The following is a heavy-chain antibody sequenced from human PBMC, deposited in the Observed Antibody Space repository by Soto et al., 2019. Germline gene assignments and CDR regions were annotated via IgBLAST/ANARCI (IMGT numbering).Heavy chain of an antibody. D-gene: IGHD5-12*01. CDR2: VYRNGST. J-gene: IGHJ4*02. V-gene: IGHV4-4*02. CDR3: ASREPGNSVDY. Sequence: XVTLSLTCAVSASPLTSNNWWTCFRQPPGQGLVWIGEVYRNGSTNYNPSLKSLVTISLDKSGNQFSLKVTSLTAADTAVYYCASREPGNSVDYCGQGSVVTVSS. CDR1: ASPLTSNNW.